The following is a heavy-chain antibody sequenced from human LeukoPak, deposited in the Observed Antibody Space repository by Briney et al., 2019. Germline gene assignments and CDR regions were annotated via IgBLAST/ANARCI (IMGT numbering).Heavy chain of an antibody. D-gene: IGHD3-22*01. Sequence: SEALSLTCTVSGGSISSYYWSWIRQPPGKGLEWIGYIYYSGSTNYNPSLKSRVTISVDTSKNQFSLKLSSVTAADTAVYYCASQSGYYSAFDIWGQGTMVTVSS. CDR2: IYYSGST. CDR3: ASQSGYYSAFDI. J-gene: IGHJ3*02. V-gene: IGHV4-59*08. CDR1: GGSISSYY.